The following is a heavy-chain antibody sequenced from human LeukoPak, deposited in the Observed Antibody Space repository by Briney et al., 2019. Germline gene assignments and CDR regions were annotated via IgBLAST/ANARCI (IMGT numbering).Heavy chain of an antibody. V-gene: IGHV4-59*01. J-gene: IGHJ3*02. CDR3: ARDPSYYDSTAPAFDI. CDR2: IYYSGST. CDR1: GGSISSYY. Sequence: SETLSLTCTVSGGSISSYYWSWIRQPPGKGLEWIGHIYYSGSTNYNPSLKSRVTISVDTSKNQFSLKLSSVTAAGTAVYYCARDPSYYDSTAPAFDIWGQGTMVTVSS. D-gene: IGHD3-22*01.